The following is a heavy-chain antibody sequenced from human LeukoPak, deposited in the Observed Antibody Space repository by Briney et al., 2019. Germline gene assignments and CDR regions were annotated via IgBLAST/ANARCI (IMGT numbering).Heavy chain of an antibody. V-gene: IGHV4-34*01. CDR2: INHSGST. Sequence: KPSETLSLTCAVYGGSFSGYYWSWIRQPPGKGLEWIGEINHSGSTNYHPSLKSRVTISVDTSKTQFSLKLSSVTAADTAVYYCARARYCSGGSCSNWFDPWGQGTLVTVSS. CDR1: GGSFSGYY. CDR3: ARARYCSGGSCSNWFDP. D-gene: IGHD2-15*01. J-gene: IGHJ5*02.